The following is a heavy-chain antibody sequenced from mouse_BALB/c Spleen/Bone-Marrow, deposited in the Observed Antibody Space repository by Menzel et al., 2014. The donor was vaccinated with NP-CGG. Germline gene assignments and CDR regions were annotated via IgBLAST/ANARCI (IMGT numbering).Heavy chain of an antibody. D-gene: IGHD1-2*01. V-gene: IGHV4-1*02. J-gene: IGHJ3*01. Sequence: EVHLVESGGGLVQPGGSLKLSCAASGFDFSTFWMSWVRQAPGKGLEWIGEINPDRRTINYSPSLKDKFVISSDNAKNTLYLLMSKVRSEDTALYYCARLHYYGYGAYWGQGTLVTVSA. CDR3: ARLHYYGYGAY. CDR2: INPDRRTI. CDR1: GFDFSTFW.